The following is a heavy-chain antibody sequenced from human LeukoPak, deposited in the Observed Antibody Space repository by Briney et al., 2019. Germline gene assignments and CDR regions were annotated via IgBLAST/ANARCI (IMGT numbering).Heavy chain of an antibody. CDR2: ISRSGTTK. Sequence: PGGSLRLSCAASGFIFSDHDMDWIRQAPGKGLEWISYISRSGTTKYYADSVKGRFTISRDNADNSLYLQLNSLRAEDTAVYYCAREGRGYYGDFDYWGQEPWSPSPQ. J-gene: IGHJ4*01. V-gene: IGHV3-11*01. CDR3: AREGRGYYGDFDY. CDR1: GFIFSDHD. D-gene: IGHD3-22*01.